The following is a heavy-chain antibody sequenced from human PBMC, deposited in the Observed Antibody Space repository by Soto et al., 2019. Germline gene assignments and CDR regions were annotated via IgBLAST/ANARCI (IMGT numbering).Heavy chain of an antibody. CDR1: GSVITFSSHG. CDR2: IGYDGSVT. D-gene: IGHD2-21*02. J-gene: IGHJ2*01. CDR3: ARFNGGDSTGYFDL. V-gene: IGHV3-33*01. Sequence: QVQLVESGGGVVQSGRSLRLSCVASGSVITFSSHGMHWVRQAPGQGLEWVGLIGYDGSVTDYADSVRGRFTISRDNSKNTVSLQMNSLRVEDTALYHCARFNGGDSTGYFDLWGRGTLVTVSS.